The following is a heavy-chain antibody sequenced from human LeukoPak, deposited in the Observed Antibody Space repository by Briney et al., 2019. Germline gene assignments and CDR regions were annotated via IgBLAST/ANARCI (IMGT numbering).Heavy chain of an antibody. CDR3: ARGLNKYCSGGSCYSGT. V-gene: IGHV4-34*01. D-gene: IGHD2-15*01. Sequence: SETLSLTCAVYGGFFSGYYWSWLRQPPGKGPEWIGKINHSGSTNYNPSLKSRVTISVDTSKNQFSLKLSSVTAADTAVYYCARGLNKYCSGGSCYSGTWGQGTLVTVSS. CDR1: GGFFSGYY. CDR2: INHSGST. J-gene: IGHJ4*02.